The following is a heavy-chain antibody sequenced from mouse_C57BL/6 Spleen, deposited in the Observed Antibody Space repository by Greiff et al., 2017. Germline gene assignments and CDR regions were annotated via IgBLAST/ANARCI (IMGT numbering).Heavy chain of an antibody. V-gene: IGHV1-61*01. D-gene: IGHD2-3*01. Sequence: QVQLQQPGAELVRPGSSVKLSCKASGYTFTSYWMDWVKQRPGQGLEWIGNIYPSDSETHYNQKFKDKATLTVDKSSSTAYMQLSSLTSEDSAVYYCARGADDGYYGGVDYWGQGTTLTVSS. CDR1: GYTFTSYW. CDR3: ARGADDGYYGGVDY. J-gene: IGHJ2*01. CDR2: IYPSDSET.